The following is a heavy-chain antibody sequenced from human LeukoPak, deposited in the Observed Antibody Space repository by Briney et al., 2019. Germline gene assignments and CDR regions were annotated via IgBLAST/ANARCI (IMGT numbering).Heavy chain of an antibody. CDR1: SGSISSYY. D-gene: IGHD1-26*01. V-gene: IGHV4-59*01. J-gene: IGHJ4*02. Sequence: PSETLSLTCTVSSGSISSYYWSWIRQPPGKGLEWIGYIYYSGSTNYNPSLKSRVTISVDTSKNQFSLKLSSVTAADTAVYYCARAGRWGDLPVGATDFDYWGQGTLVTVSS. CDR2: IYYSGST. CDR3: ARAGRWGDLPVGATDFDY.